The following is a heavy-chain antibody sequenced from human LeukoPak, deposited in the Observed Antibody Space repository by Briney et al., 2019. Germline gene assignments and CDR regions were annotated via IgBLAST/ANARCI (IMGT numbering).Heavy chain of an antibody. CDR2: IYYSGST. CDR1: GGSISSSSYY. CDR3: ARLFPDLIRGKYFDY. J-gene: IGHJ4*02. Sequence: SETLSLTCTVSGGSISSSSYYWGWIRQPPGTGLEWIGSIYYSGSTYYNPSLKSRVTISVDTSKNQFSLKLSSVTAADTAVYYCARLFPDLIRGKYFDYWGQGTLVTVSS. V-gene: IGHV4-39*01. D-gene: IGHD3-10*01.